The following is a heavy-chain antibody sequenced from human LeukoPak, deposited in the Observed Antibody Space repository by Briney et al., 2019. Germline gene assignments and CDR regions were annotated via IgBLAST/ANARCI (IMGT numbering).Heavy chain of an antibody. CDR1: GFTFSSYA. CDR2: ISGSGGST. J-gene: IGHJ4*02. CDR3: AKDLETVTKNNLDY. D-gene: IGHD4-17*01. Sequence: GGSLRLSCAASGFTFSSYAMIWVRQAPGKGLEWVSAISGSGGSTYYADSVKGRFTISRDNYKDTLYLQMNSLSAEDTAVYYCAKDLETVTKNNLDYWGQGTLVTVSS. V-gene: IGHV3-23*01.